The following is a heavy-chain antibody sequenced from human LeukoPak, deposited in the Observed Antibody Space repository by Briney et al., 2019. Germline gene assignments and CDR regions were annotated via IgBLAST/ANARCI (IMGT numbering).Heavy chain of an antibody. Sequence: PSETLSLTCAVYGGSFSGYYWSWIHQPPGKGLEWIGEINHSGSTNYNPSLKSRVTISVDTSKNQFSLKLSSVTAADTAVYYCARESAKKTGYSSSWYYDYWGQGTLVTVSS. CDR1: GGSFSGYY. D-gene: IGHD6-13*01. J-gene: IGHJ4*02. CDR3: ARESAKKTGYSSSWYYDY. V-gene: IGHV4-34*01. CDR2: INHSGST.